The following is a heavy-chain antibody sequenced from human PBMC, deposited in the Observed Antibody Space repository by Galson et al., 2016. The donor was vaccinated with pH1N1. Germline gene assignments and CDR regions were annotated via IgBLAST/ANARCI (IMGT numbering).Heavy chain of an antibody. J-gene: IGHJ4*02. V-gene: IGHV1-3*01. CDR2: ISPGSTKT. CDR1: GYTFTRYG. Sequence: SVKVSCKASGYTFTRYGMHWVRQAPGQSLEWMGWISPGSTKTKYSQKFQGRVTVTRDSSATTAYMELSSLTSEDTAVYYCARDLMGGTYAADYWGQGTQVTVS. CDR3: ARDLMGGTYAADY. D-gene: IGHD1-26*01.